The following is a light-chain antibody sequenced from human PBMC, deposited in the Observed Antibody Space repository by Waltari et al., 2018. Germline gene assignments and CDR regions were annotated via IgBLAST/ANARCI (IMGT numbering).Light chain of an antibody. CDR3: QQSYSTPPALT. J-gene: IGKJ4*01. CDR1: QSISSY. Sequence: DIQMTQSPSSLSASVGDRVTITCRASQSISSYLNWYQQKPGKAPKLLIYAASILQSGVPSRFSGSGSGTDFTLTISSLQPEDFATYYCQQSYSTPPALTFGGGTKVEIK. CDR2: AAS. V-gene: IGKV1-39*01.